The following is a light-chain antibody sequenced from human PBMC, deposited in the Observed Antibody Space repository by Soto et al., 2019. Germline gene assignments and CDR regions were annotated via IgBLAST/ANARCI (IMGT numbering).Light chain of an antibody. CDR3: QQYKAYSYT. Sequence: DIAMTQSPSTLSASVGDRVTITCRATQSLNIWLAWYQQKPGKAPKLLISKASSLESGVPLRFSGSGSGTEFSLTISSLQPDDFATYYCQQYKAYSYTFGQGTKLEMK. V-gene: IGKV1-5*03. CDR1: QSLNIW. CDR2: KAS. J-gene: IGKJ2*01.